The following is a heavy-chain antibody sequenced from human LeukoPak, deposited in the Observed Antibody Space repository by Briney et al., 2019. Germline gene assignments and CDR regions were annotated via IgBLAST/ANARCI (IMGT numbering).Heavy chain of an antibody. D-gene: IGHD5-24*01. CDR2: IRSKAYGGTI. CDR3: TRRRDGYNDYYYHGMDV. CDR1: GFTFGDYA. V-gene: IGHV3-49*04. J-gene: IGHJ6*02. Sequence: GGSLRLSCTASGFTFGDYAMSWVRQAPGKGLEWVGFIRSKAYGGTIEYAASVKGRFTISRDDSKSIAYLQMNSLKTEDTAVYYCTRRRDGYNDYYYHGMDVWGQGTTVTVSS.